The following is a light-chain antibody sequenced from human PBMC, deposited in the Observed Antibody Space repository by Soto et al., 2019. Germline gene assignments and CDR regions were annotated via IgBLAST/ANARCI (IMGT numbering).Light chain of an antibody. CDR3: SSYTSSSTYV. J-gene: IGLJ1*01. Sequence: QSVLTQPASVSGCPGQSITISCTGTSSDVGGYNYVSWYQQHPGKAPKLMIYDVSNRPSGASNPFSGSKSGNTASLTISGLQAEDEADYYCSSYTSSSTYVFGTGTKAPS. CDR1: SSDVGGYNY. CDR2: DVS. V-gene: IGLV2-14*03.